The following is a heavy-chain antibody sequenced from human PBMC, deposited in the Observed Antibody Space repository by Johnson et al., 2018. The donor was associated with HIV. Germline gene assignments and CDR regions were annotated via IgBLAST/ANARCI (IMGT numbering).Heavy chain of an antibody. V-gene: IGHV3-30*04. CDR2: ISYDAITK. D-gene: IGHD6-13*01. Sequence: QVQLVESGGGVVQPGRSLRLSCAASGFTFSSYAMHWVRQAPGKGLEWVAVISYDAITKYYADSVKGRFTISRDNSKSMLHLQMNSLRTDDAAVYYCARDQWSSSWTNDAFDIWGQGTMVTVSS. J-gene: IGHJ3*02. CDR1: GFTFSSYA. CDR3: ARDQWSSSWTNDAFDI.